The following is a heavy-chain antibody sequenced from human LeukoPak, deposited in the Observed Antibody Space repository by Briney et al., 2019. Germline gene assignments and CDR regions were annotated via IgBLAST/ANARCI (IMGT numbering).Heavy chain of an antibody. CDR3: VRERDYDTYFDY. CDR1: GFSARVNH. V-gene: IGHV3-53*01. J-gene: IGHJ4*02. CDR2: ILPGGVT. Sequence: GGSLTLSCEVSGFSARVNHMAWVRQGLGKGLEWVAVILPGGVTHYTDSLRDRFSISTDKSKNVLYLQMDTLRAEDTALYYCVRERDYDTYFDYWGRGTLVTVSS. D-gene: IGHD4-17*01.